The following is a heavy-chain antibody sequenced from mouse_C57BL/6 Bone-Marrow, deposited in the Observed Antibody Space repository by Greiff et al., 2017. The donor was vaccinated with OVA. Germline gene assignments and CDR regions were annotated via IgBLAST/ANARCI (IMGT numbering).Heavy chain of an antibody. CDR3: ARERGQLRLPAWFAY. CDR1: GYTFTDYY. J-gene: IGHJ3*01. Sequence: EVKLQESGPVLVKPGASVKMSCKASGYTFTDYYMNWVKQSHGKSLEWIGVINPYNGGTSYNQKFKGKATLTVDKSSSTAYMELNSLTSEDSAVYYCARERGQLRLPAWFAYWGQGTLVTVSA. CDR2: INPYNGGT. V-gene: IGHV1-19*01. D-gene: IGHD3-2*02.